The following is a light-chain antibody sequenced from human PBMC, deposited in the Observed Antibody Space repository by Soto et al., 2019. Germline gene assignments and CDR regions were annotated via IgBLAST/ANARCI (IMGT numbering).Light chain of an antibody. J-gene: IGLJ2*01. CDR1: ISDVGGYKY. CDR2: EVN. V-gene: IGLV2-8*01. Sequence: QSVLTQPPSASGSPGQSVTISCTGTISDVGGYKYVSWYQQHPGKAPKLIIYEVNKRPSGVPDRFSASKSGNTASLTVSGLQAEDEAVYYCSSYAGGNTRIFGGGTKLTVL. CDR3: SSYAGGNTRI.